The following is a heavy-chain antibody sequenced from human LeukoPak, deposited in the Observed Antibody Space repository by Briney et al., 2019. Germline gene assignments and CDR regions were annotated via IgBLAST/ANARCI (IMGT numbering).Heavy chain of an antibody. CDR1: GGSISTSSYY. D-gene: IGHD3-10*01. V-gene: IGHV4-39*01. CDR3: TKGASGSDDVDAFHI. CDR2: IHYSGST. Sequence: PSETLSLTCTVSGGSISTSSYYWGRIRQPPGRGLEWIGSIHYSGSTYYNPSLKSRVTISVDTSKNQFSLKLSSVTAADTAVYYCTKGASGSDDVDAFHIWGQGTMVTVSS. J-gene: IGHJ3*02.